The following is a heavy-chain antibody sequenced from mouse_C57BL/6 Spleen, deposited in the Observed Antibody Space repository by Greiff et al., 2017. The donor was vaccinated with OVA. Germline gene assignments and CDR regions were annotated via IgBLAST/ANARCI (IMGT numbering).Heavy chain of an antibody. CDR2: IDPSDSYT. V-gene: IGHV1-50*01. J-gene: IGHJ4*01. Sequence: QVQLQQPGAELVKPGASVKLSCKASGYTFTSYWMQWVKQRPGQGLEWIGEIDPSDSYTNYNQKFKGKATVTVDTSSSTAYMQLSSLTSDDSAVYYCARAIEDYDDAMDYWGQGTSVTVSS. CDR3: ARAIEDYDDAMDY. D-gene: IGHD2-4*01. CDR1: GYTFTSYW.